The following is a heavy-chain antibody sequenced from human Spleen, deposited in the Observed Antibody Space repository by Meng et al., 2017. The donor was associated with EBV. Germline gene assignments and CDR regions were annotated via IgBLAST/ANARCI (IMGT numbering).Heavy chain of an antibody. V-gene: IGHV4-4*02. CDR1: GGSITETNW. J-gene: IGHJ4*02. CDR3: ARVELGSAYYFDY. CDR2: IYHSGSS. Sequence: QGQLQDSGPGLVKPSGNLFLTCTVSGGSITETNWWGWVRQSPGKGLEWIGEIYHSGSSKYNPSFNSRVTISVDKSKNQFSLKVTSVTAADTAMYYCARVELGSAYYFDYWGQGTLVTVSS. D-gene: IGHD3-10*01.